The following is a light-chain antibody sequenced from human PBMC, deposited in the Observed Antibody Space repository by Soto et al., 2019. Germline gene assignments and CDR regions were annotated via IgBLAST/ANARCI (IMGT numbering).Light chain of an antibody. CDR3: SSYAGSNNVV. CDR1: SSDVGGYNY. V-gene: IGLV2-8*01. J-gene: IGLJ2*01. Sequence: ALTQPPSASGSPGQSVTISCTGTSSDVGGYNYVSWYQQHPAKAPKLMIYEVSKRPSGVPDRFSGSKSGNTASLTVSGLQAEDEADYYCSSYAGSNNVVFGGGTKLTVL. CDR2: EVS.